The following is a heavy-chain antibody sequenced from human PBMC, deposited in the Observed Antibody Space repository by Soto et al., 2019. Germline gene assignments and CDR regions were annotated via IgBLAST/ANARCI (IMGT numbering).Heavy chain of an antibody. J-gene: IGHJ5*02. D-gene: IGHD3-10*02. V-gene: IGHV3-23*01. CDR1: GLTFSSYA. Sequence: EVQLLESGGGLIQPGGSLRLSCAASGLTFSSYAMSWVRQAPGKGLEWVSAISGSGGSTYYADSVKGRFTISRDNSKNTLYLQMNSLRAEDTAVYSCAKAHFYIRGVIHNWFDPWGQGTLVTVSS. CDR3: AKAHFYIRGVIHNWFDP. CDR2: ISGSGGST.